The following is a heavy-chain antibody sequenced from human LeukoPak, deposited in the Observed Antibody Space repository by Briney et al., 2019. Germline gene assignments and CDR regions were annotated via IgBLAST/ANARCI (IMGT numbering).Heavy chain of an antibody. CDR1: GGSISSYY. Sequence: SETLSLTCTVSGGSISSYYWSWIRQPPGKGLEWIGEINHSGSTNYNPSLKSRVTISVDTSKNQFSLKLTSVTAADTAVYFCARRGPPRTLLRGVKSGWFDPWGQGTLVTVSS. J-gene: IGHJ5*02. V-gene: IGHV4-34*01. CDR2: INHSGST. D-gene: IGHD3-10*01. CDR3: ARRGPPRTLLRGVKSGWFDP.